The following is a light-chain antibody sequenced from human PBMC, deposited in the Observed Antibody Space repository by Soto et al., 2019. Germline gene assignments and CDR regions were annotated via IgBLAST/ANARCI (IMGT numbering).Light chain of an antibody. J-gene: IGLJ3*02. V-gene: IGLV6-57*01. CDR3: QSYDATNKV. Sequence: NFMLTQPHSVSESPGKTVTISCTRSSGSIASNYVQWYQQRPGSSPTTVIYEDNQRPSWVPDRFSGSIDSSSNSASLTISGLGTEDEADYYCQSYDATNKVFGGGTKLTVL. CDR1: SGSIASNY. CDR2: EDN.